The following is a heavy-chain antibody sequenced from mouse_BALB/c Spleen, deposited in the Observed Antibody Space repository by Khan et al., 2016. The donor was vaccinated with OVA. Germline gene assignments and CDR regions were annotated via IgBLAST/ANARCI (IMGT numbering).Heavy chain of an antibody. V-gene: IGHV5-6*01. J-gene: IGHJ3*01. Sequence: EVELVESGGDLVKPGGSLRLSCAASGFTFSAYGMSWVRQPPDKRLEWVATINSAGYYTYYPDTVKGRFTISRNNAENTLYLHMSSLKSEDTAIYYCASQLTGSFAYWGQGTLVTVSA. D-gene: IGHD4-1*01. CDR2: INSAGYYT. CDR3: ASQLTGSFAY. CDR1: GFTFSAYG.